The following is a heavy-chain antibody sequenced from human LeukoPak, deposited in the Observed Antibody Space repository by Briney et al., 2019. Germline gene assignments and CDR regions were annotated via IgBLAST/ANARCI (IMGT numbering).Heavy chain of an antibody. CDR3: AELGITMIGGV. Sequence: GGSLRLSCAASGFTFSSYEMNWVRDAPGKGLEGVSYISSSGSIIYYADSVKGRFIICRDNAKNSLYLQMNSLRAEDTAVYYCAELGITMIGGVWGKGTTVTMSS. V-gene: IGHV3-48*03. CDR2: ISSSGSII. J-gene: IGHJ6*04. CDR1: GFTFSSYE. D-gene: IGHD3-10*02.